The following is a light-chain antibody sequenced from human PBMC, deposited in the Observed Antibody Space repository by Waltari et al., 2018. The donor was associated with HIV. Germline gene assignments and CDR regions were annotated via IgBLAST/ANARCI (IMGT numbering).Light chain of an antibody. CDR3: QAFGGT. CDR2: DAS. V-gene: IGKV3-15*01. J-gene: IGKJ3*01. Sequence: VMTQSPATLSVSPGQRATLSCGASQSVRNRLAWYKQRPGQSPRLLIYDASTRATGVPDRFSASGSGTEFTLTITSLQSEDFALYYCQAFGGTFGPGTRV. CDR1: QSVRNR.